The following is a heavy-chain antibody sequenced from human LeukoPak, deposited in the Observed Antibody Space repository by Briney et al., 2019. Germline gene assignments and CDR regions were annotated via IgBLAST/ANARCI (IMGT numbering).Heavy chain of an antibody. V-gene: IGHV1-46*01. CDR3: ARRGYSGYDFDY. CDR2: INPSGGST. J-gene: IGHJ4*02. D-gene: IGHD5-12*01. CDR1: GYTFTSYY. Sequence: GASVKVSCKASGYTFTSYYMHWVRQAPGQGLEWMGIINPSGGSTSYAQKFRGRVTMARDTSTSTVYMELSSLRSEDTAVYYCARRGYSGYDFDYWGQGTLVTVSS.